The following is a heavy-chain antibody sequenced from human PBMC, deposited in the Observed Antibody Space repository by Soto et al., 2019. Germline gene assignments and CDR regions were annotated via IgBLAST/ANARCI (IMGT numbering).Heavy chain of an antibody. CDR3: AKDIYYDSSGYYGVYFDY. Sequence: VQLLESGGGLVQPGGSLRLSCAASGFTFSSYAMTWVRQAPGKGLEWVSAISGSGGSTYYAHSVKGRFTISRDNSKNTLYLQMNSLRAEDTAVYYCAKDIYYDSSGYYGVYFDYWGQGTLVTVSS. CDR1: GFTFSSYA. V-gene: IGHV3-23*01. CDR2: ISGSGGST. J-gene: IGHJ4*02. D-gene: IGHD3-22*01.